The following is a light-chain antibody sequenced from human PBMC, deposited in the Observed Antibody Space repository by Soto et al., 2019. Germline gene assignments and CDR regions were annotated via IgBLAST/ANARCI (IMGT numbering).Light chain of an antibody. V-gene: IGKV3-11*01. CDR3: QQRLNWPPG. CDR1: QSVTNY. CDR2: DAS. J-gene: IGKJ1*01. Sequence: EIILTQSPDTLSLSPGERATLTFRASQSVTNYIAWYQQRPGQAPRLLIYDASNRATGVPARFSGSRSGTDFTLTISDLEPADFGLYYCQQRLNWPPGFGQGTKVDI.